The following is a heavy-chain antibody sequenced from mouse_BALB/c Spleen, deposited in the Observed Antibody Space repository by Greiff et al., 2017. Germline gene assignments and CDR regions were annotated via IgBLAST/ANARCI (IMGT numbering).Heavy chain of an antibody. CDR1: GYTFTSYY. J-gene: IGHJ4*01. V-gene: IGHV1S81*02. Sequence: VKLQESGAELVKPGASVKLSCKASGYTFTSYYMYWVKQRPGQGLEWIGEINPSNGGTNFNEKFKSKATLTVDKSSSTAYMQLSSLTSEDSAVYYCTRTWDYAMDYWGQGTSVTVSS. D-gene: IGHD4-1*01. CDR3: TRTWDYAMDY. CDR2: INPSNGGT.